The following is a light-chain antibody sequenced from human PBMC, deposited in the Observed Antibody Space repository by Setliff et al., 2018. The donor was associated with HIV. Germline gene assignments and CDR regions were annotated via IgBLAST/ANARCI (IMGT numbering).Light chain of an antibody. J-gene: IGLJ3*02. Sequence: VVTQEPSLTVSPGGTVTLTCGSSTGAVTSGHYPYWFQQKPGQAPRTLIHDTSNKQSWTPARFSGSLLGGKAALTLSGAQPEDEAAYYCFLTYSGARRVFGGGTKVTVL. CDR1: TGAVTSGHY. CDR3: FLTYSGARRV. CDR2: DTS. V-gene: IGLV7-46*01.